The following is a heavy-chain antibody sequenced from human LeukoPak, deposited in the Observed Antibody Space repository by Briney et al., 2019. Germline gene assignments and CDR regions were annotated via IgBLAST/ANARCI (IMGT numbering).Heavy chain of an antibody. D-gene: IGHD2-15*01. CDR3: AKDPRYCSGGSCYSGAFDI. V-gene: IGHV3-30*02. J-gene: IGHJ3*02. CDR1: GFTFSSYA. Sequence: GGSLRLSCAASGFTFSSYAMHWVRQAPGKGLEWVAVIWYDGSNKYYADSVKGRFTISRDNSKNTLYLQMNSLRAEDTAVYYCAKDPRYCSGGSCYSGAFDIWGQGTTVTVSS. CDR2: IWYDGSNK.